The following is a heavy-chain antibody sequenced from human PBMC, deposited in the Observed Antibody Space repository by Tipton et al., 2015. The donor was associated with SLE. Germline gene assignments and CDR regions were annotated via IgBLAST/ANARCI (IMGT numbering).Heavy chain of an antibody. CDR3: ARESGGSYEGYYFDS. V-gene: IGHV4-61*09. CDR1: GGSMSRGSYY. Sequence: TLSLTCSVSGGSMSRGSYYWSWIRQPAGKGLEWMGYIYSSGRINYNPSLKSRVTISADTSKNQFSLSLSSVSAADTAMYYCARESGGSYEGYYFDSWGQGTPVTVSS. D-gene: IGHD1-26*01. CDR2: IYSSGRI. J-gene: IGHJ4*02.